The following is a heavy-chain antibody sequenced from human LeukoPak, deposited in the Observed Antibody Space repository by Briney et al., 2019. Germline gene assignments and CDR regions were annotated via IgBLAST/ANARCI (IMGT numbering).Heavy chain of an antibody. D-gene: IGHD2-2*01. CDR1: GYRFTSYG. V-gene: IGHV1-18*01. Sequence: GASVKVSCKASGYRFTSYGISWVRQAPRQGLEWMAWISAYNGNTNYAQKFQGRVIMTTDTSTSTAYMELRSLRSDDTAVYYCARDPDCSSTRCSESPFDYWGQGTLVTVSS. J-gene: IGHJ4*02. CDR3: ARDPDCSSTRCSESPFDY. CDR2: ISAYNGNT.